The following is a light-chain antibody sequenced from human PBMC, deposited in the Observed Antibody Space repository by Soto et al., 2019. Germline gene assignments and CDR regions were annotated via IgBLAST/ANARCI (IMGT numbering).Light chain of an antibody. CDR3: QQRGT. CDR1: QSVSSN. J-gene: IGKJ1*01. Sequence: EIVMTQSPATLSVSPGERATLSCRASQSVSSNLAWYRQKPGQAPRLLIYGASTRATGIPARFSGSGSGTEFTLTISSLQSEDFAVYYCQQRGTFGQGTKVEIK. V-gene: IGKV3-15*01. CDR2: GAS.